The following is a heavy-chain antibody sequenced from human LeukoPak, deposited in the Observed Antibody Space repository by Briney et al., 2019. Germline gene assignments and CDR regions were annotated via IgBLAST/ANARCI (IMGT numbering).Heavy chain of an antibody. Sequence: GGSLRLSCAASGFTVSSNYMSWVRQAPGKGLEWVSIIYSGGSTYYADSVKGRFTISRHDSKNTLYLQMNSLRAEDTAVYYCAREVGGSAFDIWGQGTMVTVSS. CDR3: AREVGGSAFDI. D-gene: IGHD3-16*01. CDR2: IYSGGST. V-gene: IGHV3-53*04. J-gene: IGHJ3*02. CDR1: GFTVSSNY.